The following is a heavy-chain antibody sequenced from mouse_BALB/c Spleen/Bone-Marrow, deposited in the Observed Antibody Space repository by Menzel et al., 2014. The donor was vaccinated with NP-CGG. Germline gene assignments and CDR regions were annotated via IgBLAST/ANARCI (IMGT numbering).Heavy chain of an antibody. Sequence: QVQLQQSGSVLVRPGASVKLSCKASGYTFTSSWMHWAKQRLGQGLEWIGEIHPNSGNTDYNEKFKGKATLTVDTSSSTAYVDLSSLTSEDSAVYYCARELGRGYYFDYWGQGTTLTVSS. J-gene: IGHJ2*01. V-gene: IGHV1S130*01. CDR1: GYTFTSSW. CDR3: ARELGRGYYFDY. D-gene: IGHD4-1*01. CDR2: IHPNSGNT.